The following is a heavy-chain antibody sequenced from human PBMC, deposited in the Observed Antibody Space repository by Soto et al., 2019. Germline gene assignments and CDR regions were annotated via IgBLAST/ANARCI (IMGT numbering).Heavy chain of an antibody. Sequence: SVKVSCKASGGTFSSYAISWVRQAPGQGLEWMGGIIPIFGTANYAQKFQGRVTITADESTSTAYMELSSLRSEDPAVYYCARGACFSCYVGPYYYYGMDVWGQGTTVTVSS. CDR1: GGTFSSYA. J-gene: IGHJ6*02. CDR3: ARGACFSCYVGPYYYYGMDV. D-gene: IGHD2-2*01. CDR2: IIPIFGTA. V-gene: IGHV1-69*13.